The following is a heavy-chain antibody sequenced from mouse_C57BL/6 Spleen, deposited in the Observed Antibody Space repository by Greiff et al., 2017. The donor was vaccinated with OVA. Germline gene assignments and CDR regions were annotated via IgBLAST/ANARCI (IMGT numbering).Heavy chain of an antibody. CDR1: GYTFTSYW. V-gene: IGHV1-72*01. CDR2: IDPNSGGT. CDR3: AREGKKITTVVADWYFDV. D-gene: IGHD1-1*01. J-gene: IGHJ1*03. Sequence: QVQLQQSGAELVKPGASVKLSCKASGYTFTSYWMHWVKQRPGRGLEWIGRIDPNSGGTKYNEKFKSKATLTVDKPSSTAYMQLSSLTSEDSAVYYCAREGKKITTVVADWYFDVWGTGTTVTVSS.